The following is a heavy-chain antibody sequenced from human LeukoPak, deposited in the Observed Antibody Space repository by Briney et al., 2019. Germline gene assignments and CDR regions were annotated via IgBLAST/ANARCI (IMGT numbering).Heavy chain of an antibody. V-gene: IGHV3-74*01. CDR1: GFTFSSYW. CDR2: INSDGSST. J-gene: IGHJ6*02. Sequence: GGSLRLSCAASGFTFSSYWMHWVRQAPGKGLVWVSRINSDGSSTSYADSVKGRFTISRDNAKNTLYLQMNSLRAGDTAVYYCARERGSGYGMDVWGQGTTVTVSS. D-gene: IGHD3-3*01. CDR3: ARERGSGYGMDV.